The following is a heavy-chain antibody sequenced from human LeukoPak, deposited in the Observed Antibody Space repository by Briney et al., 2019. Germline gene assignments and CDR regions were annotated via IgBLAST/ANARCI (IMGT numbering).Heavy chain of an antibody. D-gene: IGHD6-19*01. CDR2: IYDSGST. J-gene: IGHJ4*02. V-gene: IGHV4-59*08. CDR3: ARRSGWYGIDS. CDR1: GGSISSHY. Sequence: SETLSLTCTVSGGSISSHYWTWIRQPPGKGLEWIGYIYDSGSTNYNPSLKNRVTISVDTSKNQFSLKLSSVTAADTAVYYCARRSGWYGIDSWGQGTLVTVSS.